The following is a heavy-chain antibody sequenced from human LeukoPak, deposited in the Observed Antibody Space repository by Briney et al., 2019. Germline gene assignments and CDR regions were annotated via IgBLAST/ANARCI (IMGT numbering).Heavy chain of an antibody. D-gene: IGHD3-9*01. CDR1: GYSISSGYY. J-gene: IGHJ3*02. CDR2: IYHSGST. Sequence: SETLSLTCTVSGYSISSGYYWGWIRQPPGKGLEWIGSIYHSGSTYYDPSLKSRVTISVDTSKNQFSLKLSSVTAADTAVYYCARANILTGNDAFDIWGQGTMVTVSS. V-gene: IGHV4-38-2*02. CDR3: ARANILTGNDAFDI.